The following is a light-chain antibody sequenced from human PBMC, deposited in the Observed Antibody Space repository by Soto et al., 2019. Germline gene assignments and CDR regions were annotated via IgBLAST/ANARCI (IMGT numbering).Light chain of an antibody. V-gene: IGLV2-23*02. CDR2: EVN. CDR3: CSYAGSGSLRV. Sequence: QSLLTQPSSVSGFPGQSITISCTGTNNEIGGYNLVSWYQQHPGKAPKLMIYEVNKRPSGVSNRFSGPKSGNTASLTISGLQAEDEADYSGCSYAGSGSLRVFATVTKVTVL. CDR1: NNEIGGYNL. J-gene: IGLJ1*01.